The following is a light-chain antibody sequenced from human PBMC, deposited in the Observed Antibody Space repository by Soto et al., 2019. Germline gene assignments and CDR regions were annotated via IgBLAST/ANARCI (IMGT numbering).Light chain of an antibody. CDR2: GAS. CDR3: QQYGGSVQT. J-gene: IGKJ1*01. CDR1: QSIGSNY. Sequence: EIVLTQFPGTLSLSPGERATLSYRASQSIGSNYLAWYQQRPGQPPNLLIFGASHRAPDIPDRFSGSGSGTDFTLTISRLEPEDFAGYYCQQYGGSVQTFGQGTKVEIK. V-gene: IGKV3-20*01.